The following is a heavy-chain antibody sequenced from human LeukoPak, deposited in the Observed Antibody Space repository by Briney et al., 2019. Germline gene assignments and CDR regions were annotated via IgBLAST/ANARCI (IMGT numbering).Heavy chain of an antibody. D-gene: IGHD1-14*01. V-gene: IGHV4-34*01. Sequence: KASETLSLTCAVYGGPFSGYYWSWIRQPPGKGLEWIGEINHSGSTNYSPSLKSRVTISVDTSKNQFSLKLSSVTAADTAVYYCARHISYYYYYYMDVWGKGTTVTVSS. CDR3: ARHISYYYYYYMDV. CDR1: GGPFSGYY. CDR2: INHSGST. J-gene: IGHJ6*03.